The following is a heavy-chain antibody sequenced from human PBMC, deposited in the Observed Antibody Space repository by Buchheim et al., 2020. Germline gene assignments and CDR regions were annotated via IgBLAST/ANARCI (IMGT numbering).Heavy chain of an antibody. J-gene: IGHJ6*02. CDR1: GGTFSSYA. V-gene: IGHV1-69*04. CDR2: IIPILGIA. Sequence: QVQLVQSGAEVKKPGSSVKVSCKASGGTFSSYAISWVRQAPGQGLEWMGRIIPILGIANYAQKFQGRVTITADKSTSTAYMELSSLRSEDTAVYYCARFGPDKYCSGGSCYFHDTYYYYGMDVWGQGTT. D-gene: IGHD2-15*01. CDR3: ARFGPDKYCSGGSCYFHDTYYYYGMDV.